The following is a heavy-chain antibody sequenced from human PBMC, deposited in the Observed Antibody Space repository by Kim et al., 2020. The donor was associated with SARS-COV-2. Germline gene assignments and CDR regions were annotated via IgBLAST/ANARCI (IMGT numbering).Heavy chain of an antibody. CDR2: INPNSGGT. J-gene: IGHJ5*02. CDR3: ARDKKYQRFLEWGNWFDP. V-gene: IGHV1-2*02. D-gene: IGHD3-3*01. Sequence: ASVKVSCKASGYTFTGYYMHWVRQAPGQGLEWMGWINPNSGGTNYAQKFQGRVTMTRDTSISTAYMELSRLRSDDTAVYYCARDKKYQRFLEWGNWFDPWGQGTLVTVSS. CDR1: GYTFTGYY.